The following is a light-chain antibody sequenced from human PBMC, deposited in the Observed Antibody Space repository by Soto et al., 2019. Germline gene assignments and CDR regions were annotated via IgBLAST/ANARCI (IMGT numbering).Light chain of an antibody. CDR3: QQRSNWPRSLT. CDR1: QSVSSY. CDR2: HAS. Sequence: EIVLTQSPATLSLSPGERATLSCRASQSVSSYLAWYQQKPGQAPRLLIYHASNRATGIPARFSGSGSGTDFTLTISSLEPEDFAVYYCQQRSNWPRSLTFGGGTKVEIK. J-gene: IGKJ4*01. V-gene: IGKV3-11*01.